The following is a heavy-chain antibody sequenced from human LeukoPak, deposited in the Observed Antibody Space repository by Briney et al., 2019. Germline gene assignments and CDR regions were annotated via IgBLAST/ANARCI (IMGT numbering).Heavy chain of an antibody. CDR1: GFSVSSNY. CDR3: AKVSNYYGPGRHDTFDV. J-gene: IGHJ3*01. Sequence: GGSLRLSCAASGFSVSSNYMSWVRQAPGRGLEWVSVIYSGDTTYYADSVKGRFAISRDTSKNTLYLQMNTLRAEDTALYYCAKVSNYYGPGRHDTFDVWGQGTMLTVSS. D-gene: IGHD3-10*01. V-gene: IGHV3-53*01. CDR2: IYSGDTT.